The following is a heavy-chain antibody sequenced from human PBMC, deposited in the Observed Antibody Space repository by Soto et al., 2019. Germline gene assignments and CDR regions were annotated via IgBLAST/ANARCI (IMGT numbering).Heavy chain of an antibody. CDR3: ARGSSIAGLYYGMDV. CDR2: IYYSGST. D-gene: IGHD6-6*01. J-gene: IGHJ6*02. V-gene: IGHV4-30-4*01. CDR1: GGSISSGDYY. Sequence: PSETLSLTCTVSGGSISSGDYYWSWIRQPPGKGLEWIGYIYYSGSTYYNPSLKSRVTISVDTSKNQFSLKLSSVTAADTAVYYCARGSSIAGLYYGMDVWGQGTTVT.